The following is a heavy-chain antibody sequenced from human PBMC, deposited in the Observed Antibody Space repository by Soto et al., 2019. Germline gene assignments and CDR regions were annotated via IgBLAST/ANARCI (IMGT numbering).Heavy chain of an antibody. J-gene: IGHJ4*02. CDR3: ARGYYGSGSPYYFDY. V-gene: IGHV4-34*01. CDR1: GGSFSGYY. Sequence: SETLSLTCAVYGGSFSGYYWSWIRQPPGKGLEWIGEINHSGSTNYNPSLKSRVTISVDTSKNQFSLKLSSVTAADTAVYYCARGYYGSGSPYYFDYWGQGTLVTVSS. D-gene: IGHD3-10*01. CDR2: INHSGST.